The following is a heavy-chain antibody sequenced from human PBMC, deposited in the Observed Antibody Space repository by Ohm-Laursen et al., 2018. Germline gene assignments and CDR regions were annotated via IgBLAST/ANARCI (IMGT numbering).Heavy chain of an antibody. Sequence: SLRLSCSASGFTFSRYGMHWVRQAPGKGLEWVAVIWYDGSNQYYADSVKGRFTISRDNSQNTLYLQMNSLRAEGTAVYYCARDVAHGGYGFGMDVWGQGTTVTVSS. V-gene: IGHV3-33*01. D-gene: IGHD5-12*01. CDR3: ARDVAHGGYGFGMDV. CDR1: GFTFSRYG. CDR2: IWYDGSNQ. J-gene: IGHJ6*02.